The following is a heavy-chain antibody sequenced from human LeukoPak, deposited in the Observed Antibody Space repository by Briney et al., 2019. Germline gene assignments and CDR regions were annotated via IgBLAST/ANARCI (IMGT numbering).Heavy chain of an antibody. CDR3: ARHRRFIAAAVGYFDY. CDR1: GGSISSYY. V-gene: IGHV4-59*08. CDR2: IYYSGST. Sequence: SETLSLTCTVSGGSISSYYWSWIRQPPGKGLEWIGYIYYSGSTNYNPSLKSRVTISVDTSKNQFSLKLSSVTAADTAVYYCARHRRFIAAAVGYFDYWGQGTLVTVSS. D-gene: IGHD6-13*01. J-gene: IGHJ4*02.